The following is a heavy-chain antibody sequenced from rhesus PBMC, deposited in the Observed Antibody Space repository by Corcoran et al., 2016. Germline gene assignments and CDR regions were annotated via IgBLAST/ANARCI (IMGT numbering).Heavy chain of an antibody. V-gene: IGHV4-173*01. CDR3: AGYSGSYYRDY. Sequence: QLQLQESGPGLVKPSETLSLTCTVSGGSISNNYWSWIRQPPGKGLEWIGRMSGSVGSPDYNPSLKSRVTISTDTSKNQFSLKLNTVTAADTAIYCCAGYSGSYYRDYWGQGVLVTVSS. CDR2: MSGSVGSP. D-gene: IGHD3-16*01. J-gene: IGHJ4*01. CDR1: GGSISNNY.